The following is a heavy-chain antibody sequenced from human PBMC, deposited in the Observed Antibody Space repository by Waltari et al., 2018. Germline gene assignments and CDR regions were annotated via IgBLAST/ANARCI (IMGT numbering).Heavy chain of an antibody. CDR1: GFTFSSYS. CDR2: ISSSSSTI. CDR3: ARGDIVATIYFDY. J-gene: IGHJ4*02. D-gene: IGHD5-12*01. Sequence: EVQLVESGGGLVQPGGSLRLYCGASGFTFSSYSMNWVRRAPGKGLEWVSYISSSSSTIYYADSVKGRFTISRDNAKNSLYLQMNSLRAEDTAVYYCARGDIVATIYFDYWGQGTLVTVSS. V-gene: IGHV3-48*04.